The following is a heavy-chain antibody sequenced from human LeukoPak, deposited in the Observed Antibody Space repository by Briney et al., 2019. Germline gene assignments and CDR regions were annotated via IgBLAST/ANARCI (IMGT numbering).Heavy chain of an antibody. CDR1: GGSISSYF. J-gene: IGHJ4*02. D-gene: IGHD6-19*01. CDR2: IYSSGST. V-gene: IGHV4-4*07. CDR3: ARDLVGSGRPFDY. Sequence: SETLSLTCIVSGGSISSYFWSWIRQPAGKGLEWIGRIYSSGSTNYNPSLKCRVTMSVDTSKNQFSLKLNSVTAADTAVYYCARDLVGSGRPFDYWGQGTLVTVSS.